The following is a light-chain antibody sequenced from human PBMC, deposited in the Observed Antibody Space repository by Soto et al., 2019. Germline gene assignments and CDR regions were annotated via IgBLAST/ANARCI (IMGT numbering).Light chain of an antibody. CDR2: GAS. V-gene: IGKV3-15*01. J-gene: IGKJ1*01. CDR1: QSVSSN. CDR3: QQYNNWPRT. Sequence: EILMTQSPATLSVSPGERVTLSCRASQSVSSNLAWYQQKPGQAPRLLIYGASTRATGIPARFSGGGSGTEFTLTISSLQSEDFAVYYCQQYNNWPRTFGQGTKVDI.